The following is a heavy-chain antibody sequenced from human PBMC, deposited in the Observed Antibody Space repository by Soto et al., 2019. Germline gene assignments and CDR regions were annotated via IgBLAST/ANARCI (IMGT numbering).Heavy chain of an antibody. CDR1: GFIFRDWF. D-gene: IGHD6-19*01. Sequence: GGALSLSCAAFGFIFRDWFMSWIRQAPGKRLECISYSSENSGRGDSTYYADSVKGRFTISRDNSKNTLYLQMNSLRAEDTAVYYCAKGVPGIAVAGTGYFQQWGQGTLVTVSP. CDR3: AKGVPGIAVAGTGYFQQ. J-gene: IGHJ1*01. CDR2: NSGRGDST. V-gene: IGHV3-23*01.